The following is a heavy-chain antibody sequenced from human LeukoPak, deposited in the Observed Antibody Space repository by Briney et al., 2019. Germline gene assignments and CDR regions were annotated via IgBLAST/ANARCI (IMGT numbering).Heavy chain of an antibody. J-gene: IGHJ5*01. CDR1: GFTFSSYG. D-gene: IGHD3-22*01. CDR2: ISYDGSNK. CDR3: AKGTPYYYDISGYSGLNLDT. Sequence: GGSLRLSCAASGFTFSSYGMHWVRQAPGKGLEWVAVISYDGSNKYYADSVKGRFTISRDNSKNTLYLQMNSLRAEDTAVYYCAKGTPYYYDISGYSGLNLDTWGQEPWSPSPQ. V-gene: IGHV3-30*18.